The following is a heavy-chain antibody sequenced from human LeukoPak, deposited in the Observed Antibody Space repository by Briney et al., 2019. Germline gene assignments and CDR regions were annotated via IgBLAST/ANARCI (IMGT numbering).Heavy chain of an antibody. CDR1: GFTFSSYG. Sequence: PGGSLRLSCAASGFTFSSYGMSWVRQAPGKGLEWVSAISGSGGSTYYADSVKGRFTISRDNSKNTLYLQMNSLRAEDTAVYYCARSYFSVTGYYLDFWGQGTLVTVSS. J-gene: IGHJ4*02. D-gene: IGHD3-9*01. V-gene: IGHV3-23*01. CDR2: ISGSGGST. CDR3: ARSYFSVTGYYLDF.